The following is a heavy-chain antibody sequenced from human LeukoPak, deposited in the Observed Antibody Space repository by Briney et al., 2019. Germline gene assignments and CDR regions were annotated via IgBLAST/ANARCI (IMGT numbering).Heavy chain of an antibody. CDR1: GFTFSSYA. J-gene: IGHJ4*02. V-gene: IGHV3-23*01. CDR2: ISGSGGST. Sequence: GGSLRLSCAASGFTFSSYAMSWVRQAPGKGLEWVSAISGSGGSTYYADSVKGRFTIPRDNAKNTLYLQMNSLRAEDTAVYYCAKDDKIFGVVIPLDYWGQGTLVTVSS. CDR3: AKDDKIFGVVIPLDY. D-gene: IGHD3-3*01.